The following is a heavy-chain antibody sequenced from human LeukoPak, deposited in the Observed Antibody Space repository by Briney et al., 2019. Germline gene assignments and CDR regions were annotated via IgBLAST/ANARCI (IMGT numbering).Heavy chain of an antibody. J-gene: IGHJ5*01. CDR3: ARAKGSGTYSAWFES. V-gene: IGHV3-11*01. Sequence: PGGSLRLSCAASGFSLSDYYMSWVRQAPGKGPEWISSISHRDNSADYIESVKGRFTVSRDNAKESLYLQMNSLRVEDTAIYYCARAKGSGTYSAWFESWGQGTLVTVSS. CDR1: GFSLSDYY. D-gene: IGHD3-10*01. CDR2: ISHRDNSA.